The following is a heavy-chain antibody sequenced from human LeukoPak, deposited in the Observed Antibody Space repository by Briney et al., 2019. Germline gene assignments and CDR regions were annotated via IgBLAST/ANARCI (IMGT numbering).Heavy chain of an antibody. J-gene: IGHJ4*02. CDR2: INPNSGGT. D-gene: IGHD6-19*01. Sequence: ASVKVSCKASGYTFTGYYMHWVRQAPGQGLEWMGWINPNSGGTNYAQKFQGRVTMTRDTSISTAYMELSRLRSDDTAAYYCARVDAVAELHFDYWGQGTLVTVSS. CDR1: GYTFTGYY. V-gene: IGHV1-2*02. CDR3: ARVDAVAELHFDY.